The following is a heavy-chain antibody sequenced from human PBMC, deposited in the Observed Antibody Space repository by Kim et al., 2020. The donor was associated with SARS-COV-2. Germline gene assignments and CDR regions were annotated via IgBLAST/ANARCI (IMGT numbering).Heavy chain of an antibody. CDR3: ARVGVPAAILGDAFDI. Sequence: SETLSLTCTVSGGSISSYYWSWIRQPPGKGLEWIGYIYYSGSTNYNPSLKSRVTISVDTSKNQFSLKLSSVTAADTAVYYCARVGVPAAILGDAFDIWGQGTMVTVSS. CDR1: GGSISSYY. D-gene: IGHD2-2*01. J-gene: IGHJ3*02. V-gene: IGHV4-59*13. CDR2: IYYSGST.